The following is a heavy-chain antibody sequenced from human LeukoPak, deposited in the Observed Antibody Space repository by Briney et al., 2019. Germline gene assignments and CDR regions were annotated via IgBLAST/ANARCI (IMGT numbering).Heavy chain of an antibody. CDR3: VRDLGGRSGH. V-gene: IGHV3-74*01. D-gene: IGHD1-26*01. CDR1: GFIFGNYR. J-gene: IGHJ4*02. CDR2: INSDGSGT. Sequence: GGSLRLSCATSGFIFGNYRMHWVRQAPGKGLVWVSRINSDGSGTDYAESVKGRFTISRDNAKNTLYLQMNSLRAEDTAVYYCVRDLGGRSGHWGQGTLVTVSS.